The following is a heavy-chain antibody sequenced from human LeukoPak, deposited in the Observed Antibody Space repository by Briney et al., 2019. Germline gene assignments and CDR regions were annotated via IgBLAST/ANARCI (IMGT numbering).Heavy chain of an antibody. CDR1: GGSISSYY. CDR2: IYYSGST. Sequence: ETLSLTCAVSGGSISSYYWSGIRQPPGKGLEWIGYIYYSGSTNYNPSLKSRVTISVDTSKNQFSLKLSSVTAADTAVYYCARGNSWSDAFDIWGQGTMVTVSS. CDR3: ARGNSWSDAFDI. J-gene: IGHJ3*02. D-gene: IGHD6-13*01. V-gene: IGHV4-59*01.